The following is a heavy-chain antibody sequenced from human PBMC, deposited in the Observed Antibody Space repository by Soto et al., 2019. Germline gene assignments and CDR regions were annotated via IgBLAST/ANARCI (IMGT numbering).Heavy chain of an antibody. V-gene: IGHV3-15*01. D-gene: IGHD3-22*01. Sequence: PGGSLRLSSATSGFTFSNAWMSWVRQTPGKGLEWVGRIKGEADGGTTDYAAPVKGRITISRDHSKDTLYLQMNSLKTEDTAVYYCTTGLSNGYYNFDYWGQGTPVTVSS. CDR2: IKGEADGGTT. CDR3: TTGLSNGYYNFDY. CDR1: GFTFSNAW. J-gene: IGHJ4*02.